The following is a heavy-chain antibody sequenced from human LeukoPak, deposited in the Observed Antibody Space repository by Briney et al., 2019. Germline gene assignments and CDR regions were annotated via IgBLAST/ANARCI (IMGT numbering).Heavy chain of an antibody. V-gene: IGHV1-24*01. CDR3: ATAGDAIDSVMIWDF. CDR2: FDPEDGKT. D-gene: IGHD3/OR15-3a*01. CDR1: GNTLTEFS. J-gene: IGHJ4*02. Sequence: ASVKVSCKLSGNTLTEFSMHWVRQAPGKGLEWMGGFDPEDGKTIHAQKFQGRVTMTEDTSTDTAYMELSSLRSEDTAVYYCATAGDAIDSVMIWDFWGQGTLVTVSS.